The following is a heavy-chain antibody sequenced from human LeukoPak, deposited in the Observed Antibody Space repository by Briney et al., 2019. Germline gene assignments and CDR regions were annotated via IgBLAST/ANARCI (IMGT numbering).Heavy chain of an antibody. CDR1: GGSISSGGYS. V-gene: IGHV4-30-2*01. D-gene: IGHD4-11*01. J-gene: IGHJ6*02. CDR3: ARGGAATVTTYYYGMDV. Sequence: SETLSLTCAVSGGSISSGGYSWSWIRQPPGKGLEWIGYNYHSGSTYYNPSLKSRVTISVDRSKNQFSLKLSSVTAADTAVYYCARGGAATVTTYYYGMDVWGQGTTVTVSS. CDR2: NYHSGST.